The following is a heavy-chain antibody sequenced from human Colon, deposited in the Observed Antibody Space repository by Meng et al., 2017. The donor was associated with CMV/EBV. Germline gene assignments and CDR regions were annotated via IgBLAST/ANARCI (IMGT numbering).Heavy chain of an antibody. CDR1: GFNFNSHG. D-gene: IGHD4/OR15-4a*01. CDR3: ARIYDYGGAHYGMDV. Sequence: GGSLRLSCAASGFNFNSHGMHWVRQAPGKGLEWVAFVSSDGINMYYVNSVKGRFTISRDNSKCTLYLQMNSLRAEDTALYYCARIYDYGGAHYGMDVWGQGTTVTVSS. V-gene: IGHV3-30*03. CDR2: VSSDGINM. J-gene: IGHJ6*02.